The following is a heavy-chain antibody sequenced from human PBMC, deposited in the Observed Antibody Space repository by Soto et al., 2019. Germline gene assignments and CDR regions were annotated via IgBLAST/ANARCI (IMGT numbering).Heavy chain of an antibody. V-gene: IGHV4-61*08. Sequence: SETLSLTCTVPGAALSSGGYFYTWVRQPPGKGLEWLGYIYYSGGTNYNPSLKSRVTISLDKSKSQFSLRLISVTAADTAVYYCTREQSDDNYFDPWGQGTLVTVSS. D-gene: IGHD6-19*01. CDR2: IYYSGGT. CDR1: GAALSSGGYF. CDR3: TREQSDDNYFDP. J-gene: IGHJ5*02.